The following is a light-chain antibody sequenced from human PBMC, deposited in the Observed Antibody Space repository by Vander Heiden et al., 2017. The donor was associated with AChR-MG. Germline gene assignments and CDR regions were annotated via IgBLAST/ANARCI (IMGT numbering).Light chain of an antibody. V-gene: IGKV2-28*01. CDR2: LGT. J-gene: IGKJ3*01. Sequence: VMTQSPLSLPVTPGEPASMSCRSNQSLRHRNGYDYVDWYVQKPGHSPHLLIFLGTSRASGVPDRFSGSGSGTDFTLEISRVEAEDVGIYYCMQAIQSPNTFGPGTRVDI. CDR3: MQAIQSPNT. CDR1: QSLRHRNGYDY.